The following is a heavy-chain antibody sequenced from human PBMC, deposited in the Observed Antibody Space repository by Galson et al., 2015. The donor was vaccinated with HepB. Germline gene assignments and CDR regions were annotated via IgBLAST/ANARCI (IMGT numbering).Heavy chain of an antibody. CDR3: ARSIYCSSTSCFGLGNWFDP. Sequence: SVKVSCKASGYTFTSYGISWVRQAPGQGLEWMGWISAYNGNTNYAQKLQGRVTMTTDTSTSTAYMELRSLRSDDTAVYYCARSIYCSSTSCFGLGNWFDPWGQGILVTVSS. CDR1: GYTFTSYG. V-gene: IGHV1-18*01. CDR2: ISAYNGNT. J-gene: IGHJ5*02. D-gene: IGHD2-2*01.